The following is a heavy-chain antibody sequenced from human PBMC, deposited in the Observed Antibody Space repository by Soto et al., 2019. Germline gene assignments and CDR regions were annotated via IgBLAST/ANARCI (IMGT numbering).Heavy chain of an antibody. CDR1: GYSFRSYD. CDR2: VHAETGST. CDR3: ARVRVAAGWLDT. V-gene: IGHV1-8*02. D-gene: IGHD6-25*01. Sequence: QVQLVQSGAEVKKPGASVKVSCKGSGYSFRSYDITWGRRAPGQGREWMGWVHAETGSTGYAQRFPGGASMTSETSRSTPSMERSDLRVGDTAVYYCARVRVAAGWLDTWAEGTLVTVSS. J-gene: IGHJ5*02.